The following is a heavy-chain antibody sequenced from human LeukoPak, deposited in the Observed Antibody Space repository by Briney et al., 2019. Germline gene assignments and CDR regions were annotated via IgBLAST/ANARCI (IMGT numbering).Heavy chain of an antibody. V-gene: IGHV4-39*07. J-gene: IGHJ4*02. Sequence: SETLSLTYTVPGGSISSSSYYWGWIRQPPGKGLEWIGSIYYSGSTYYNPSLKSRVTISVDTSKNRFSLELSSVTAADTAVYYCVRDSPDGPDYWGQGTLVIVSS. CDR2: IYYSGST. D-gene: IGHD5-24*01. CDR1: GGSISSSSYY. CDR3: VRDSPDGPDY.